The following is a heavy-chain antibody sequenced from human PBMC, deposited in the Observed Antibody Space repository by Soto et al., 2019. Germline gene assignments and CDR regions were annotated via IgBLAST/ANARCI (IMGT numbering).Heavy chain of an antibody. CDR2: IYYSGST. CDR1: GGSISSYY. J-gene: IGHJ3*02. D-gene: IGHD2-2*01. Sequence: SETLSLTCTVSGGSISSYYWSWIRQPPGKGLEWIGYIYYSGSTNYNPSLKSRVTISVDTSKNQFSLKLSSVTAADTAVYYCARAGYCSSTSCYGGHDAFDIWGQGTMVTVSS. V-gene: IGHV4-59*01. CDR3: ARAGYCSSTSCYGGHDAFDI.